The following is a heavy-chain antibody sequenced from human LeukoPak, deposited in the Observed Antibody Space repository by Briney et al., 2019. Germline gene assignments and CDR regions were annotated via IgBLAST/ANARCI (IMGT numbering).Heavy chain of an antibody. V-gene: IGHV3-21*01. CDR3: AKVGSRYYYYYYMDV. Sequence: GGSLRLSCAASGSTFSSYSMNWVRQAPGKGLEWVSSISSSSSYIYYADSVKGRFTISRDNSKNTLYLQMNSLRAEDTAVYYCAKVGSRYYYYYYMDVWGKGTTVTVSS. CDR1: GSTFSSYS. D-gene: IGHD6-13*01. CDR2: ISSSSSYI. J-gene: IGHJ6*03.